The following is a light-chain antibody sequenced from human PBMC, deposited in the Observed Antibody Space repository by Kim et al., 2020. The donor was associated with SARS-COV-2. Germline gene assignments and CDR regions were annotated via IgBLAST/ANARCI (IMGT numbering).Light chain of an antibody. CDR1: SGSIASNY. V-gene: IGLV6-57*01. Sequence: NFMLTQPHSVSQSPGKTVTISCTRSSGSIASNYVQWYQQRPCSSPTTVIYEDNQRPSGVPDRFSGSIDSSSNSASLTISGLKTEDEADYYCQSYDSSSWVLGGGTQLTV. J-gene: IGLJ3*02. CDR3: QSYDSSSWV. CDR2: EDN.